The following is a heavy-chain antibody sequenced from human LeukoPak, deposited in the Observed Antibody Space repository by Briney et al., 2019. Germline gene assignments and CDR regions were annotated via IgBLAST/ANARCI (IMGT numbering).Heavy chain of an antibody. V-gene: IGHV3-48*04. CDR2: ISNSGSTM. J-gene: IGHJ4*02. CDR1: GLSVSSNF. D-gene: IGHD3-22*01. CDR3: AREGVSTVTSILVVISFDY. Sequence: GGSLRLSCAATGLSVSSNFMSWVRQAPGKGLEWVSYISNSGSTMYYADSVKGRFTISRDNAMNSLYLQMNSLRPEDTAIYYCAREGVSTVTSILVVISFDYWGQGALVTVSS.